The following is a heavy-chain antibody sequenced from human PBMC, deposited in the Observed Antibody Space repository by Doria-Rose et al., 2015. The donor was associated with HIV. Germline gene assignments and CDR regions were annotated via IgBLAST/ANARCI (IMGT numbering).Heavy chain of an antibody. CDR3: ARIKSSRWYHKYYFDF. V-gene: IGHV2-26*01. CDR1: GVSLSSPGMG. D-gene: IGHD6-13*01. Sequence: QVTLKESGPVLVKPTETLTLTCTVSGVSLSSPGMGVSWIRQPPGKALERLAHIFSDDERSYKTSLKSRLTISRGTSKSQVVLTMTDMDPEDTATYYCARIKSSRWYHKYYFDFWGQGTLVIVSA. J-gene: IGHJ4*02. CDR2: IFSDDER.